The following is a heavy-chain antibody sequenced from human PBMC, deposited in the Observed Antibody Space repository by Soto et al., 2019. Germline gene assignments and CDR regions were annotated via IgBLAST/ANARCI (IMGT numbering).Heavy chain of an antibody. CDR2: FDPEDGET. V-gene: IGHV1-24*01. Sequence: GASVKVSCKVSGYTLTELSMHWVRQAPGKGLEWMGGFDPEDGETIYAQKFQGRVTMTEDTSTDTAYMELSSLRSEDTAVYYCATTMDLPVVVIGYFQHWGQGTLVTVSS. CDR3: ATTMDLPVVVIGYFQH. D-gene: IGHD3-22*01. J-gene: IGHJ1*01. CDR1: GYTLTELS.